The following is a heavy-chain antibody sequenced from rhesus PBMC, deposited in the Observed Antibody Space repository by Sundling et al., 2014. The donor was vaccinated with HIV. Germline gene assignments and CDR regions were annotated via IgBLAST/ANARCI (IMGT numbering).Heavy chain of an antibody. CDR2: ICHSSGST. Sequence: QVQLQESGPGVVKPSETLSLTCAVSGGSISDSYRWSWIRQPPGKGLEWIGNICHSSGSTYYNPSLNNRVTISKDTSKNQFSLNLASVTAADTAMYYCARTGPWTGYYSFDYWGQGVLVTVSS. J-gene: IGHJ4*01. D-gene: IGHD3-3*01. V-gene: IGHV4S10*01. CDR1: GGSISDSYR. CDR3: ARTGPWTGYYSFDY.